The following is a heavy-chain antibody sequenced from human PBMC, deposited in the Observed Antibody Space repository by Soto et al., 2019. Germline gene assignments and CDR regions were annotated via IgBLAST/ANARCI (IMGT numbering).Heavy chain of an antibody. D-gene: IGHD6-13*01. CDR2: IKQDGSEK. J-gene: IGHJ4*02. Sequence: EVQLVESGGGLVQPGGSLRLSCAASGFTFSSYWMSWVRQAPGKGLEWVANIKQDGSEKYYVDSVKGRFTISRDNAKNSLYLQMNSLRAEDTAVYYCAREEGIAAYSLHYWGQGTLVTVSS. CDR1: GFTFSSYW. CDR3: AREEGIAAYSLHY. V-gene: IGHV3-7*01.